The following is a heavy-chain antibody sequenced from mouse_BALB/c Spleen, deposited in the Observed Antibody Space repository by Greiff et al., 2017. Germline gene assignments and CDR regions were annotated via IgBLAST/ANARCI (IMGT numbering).Heavy chain of an antibody. CDR2: ISSGSSTI. D-gene: IGHD4-1*01. CDR3: ATGKVAWFAY. CDR1: GFTFSSFG. J-gene: IGHJ3*01. V-gene: IGHV5-17*02. Sequence: EVKLMESGGGLVQPGGSRKLSCAASGFTFSSFGMHWVRQAPEKGLEWVAYISSGSSTIYYADTVKGRFTISRDNPKNTLFLQMTSLRSEDTARYYCATGKVAWFAYWGQGTLVTVSA.